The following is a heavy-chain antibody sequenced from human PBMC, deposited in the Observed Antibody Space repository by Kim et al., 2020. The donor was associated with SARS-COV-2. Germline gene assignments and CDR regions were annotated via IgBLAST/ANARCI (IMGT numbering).Heavy chain of an antibody. CDR1: GYTFASYD. J-gene: IGHJ6*01. D-gene: IGHD2-2*01. CDR3: ARGRCRSTSCRYYYYGMDV. V-gene: IGHV1-8*01. CDR2: MNPNSAST. Sequence: ASVKVSCKASGYTFASYDINWVRQATGQGLEWMGWMNPNSASTGFAQKFQGRVTITRNISINTAYMELSSLRSEYTAVYYCARGRCRSTSCRYYYYGMDV.